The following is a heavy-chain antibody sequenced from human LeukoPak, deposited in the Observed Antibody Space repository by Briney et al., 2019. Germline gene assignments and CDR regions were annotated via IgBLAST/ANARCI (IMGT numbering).Heavy chain of an antibody. CDR1: AFTFSTYG. V-gene: IGHV3-33*01. J-gene: IGHJ4*02. Sequence: GGSLRLSCAASAFTFSTYGMHWVRQAPGKGLEWVALIWHDGSNKYYADSVKERFTISRDNSKNTLYLQMNSLRAEDTAVYYCARDRGYTYGHPFDYWGQGTLVTVSS. CDR3: ARDRGYTYGHPFDY. CDR2: IWHDGSNK. D-gene: IGHD5-18*01.